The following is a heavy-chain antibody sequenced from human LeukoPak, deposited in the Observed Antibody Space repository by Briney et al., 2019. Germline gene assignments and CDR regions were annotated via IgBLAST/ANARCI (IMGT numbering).Heavy chain of an antibody. D-gene: IGHD1-1*01. CDR2: MSYSGTT. CDR1: GGSISDPNHY. J-gene: IGHJ3*02. V-gene: IGHV4-39*07. Sequence: SETLSLTCIVSGGSISDPNHYWGWIRQSPGRGLEWIGSMSYSGTTFYNPSLKSRLTMSVDTSRNQFSLKLSSVTAADTAVYYCAREAVTTGTPRGAFDIWGQGTMVTVSS. CDR3: AREAVTTGTPRGAFDI.